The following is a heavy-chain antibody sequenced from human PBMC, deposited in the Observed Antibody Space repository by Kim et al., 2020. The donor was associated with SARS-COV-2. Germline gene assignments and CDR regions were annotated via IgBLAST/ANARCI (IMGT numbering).Heavy chain of an antibody. J-gene: IGHJ4*02. CDR2: VNNGNNP. V-gene: IGHV3-23*05. Sequence: GGSLRLSCRASGFAFGAYAMTWVRQAPGKGLEWVASVNNGNNPYYANSVKGRFTVSRDNAESTLYLQMNGLRVEDTALYYCAKDHPSRVWPTFDSWGQGTLVTVSS. CDR3: AKDHPSRVWPTFDS. CDR1: GFAFGAYA.